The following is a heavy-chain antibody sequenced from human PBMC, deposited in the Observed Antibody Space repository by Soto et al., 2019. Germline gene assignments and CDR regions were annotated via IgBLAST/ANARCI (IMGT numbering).Heavy chain of an antibody. V-gene: IGHV3-23*01. Sequence: EVQLLESGGGLVQPGGSLRLSCADSGFTFISYAMSWVRQAPGKGLEWVSAISGSDGTTYYADSVKGRFTISRDNSKNTLFLQMNSLRADDTAVYHCAKVTWSSGWFPQFDYWGQGTLVTVSS. D-gene: IGHD6-19*01. CDR1: GFTFISYA. CDR2: ISGSDGTT. J-gene: IGHJ4*02. CDR3: AKVTWSSGWFPQFDY.